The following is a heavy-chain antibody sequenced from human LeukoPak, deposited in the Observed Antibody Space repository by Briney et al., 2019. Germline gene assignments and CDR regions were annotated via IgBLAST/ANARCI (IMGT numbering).Heavy chain of an antibody. CDR2: ISSSGSTI. J-gene: IGHJ4*02. CDR1: GFTFSSYE. Sequence: PGGSLRLSCAASGFTFSSYEMNWVRQAPGKGLEWVSYISSSGSTIYYADSVKGRFTISRDNAKNSLYLQKNSLRAEDTAVYYCARFLWFGEYYFDYWGQGTLVTVSS. V-gene: IGHV3-48*03. D-gene: IGHD3-10*01. CDR3: ARFLWFGEYYFDY.